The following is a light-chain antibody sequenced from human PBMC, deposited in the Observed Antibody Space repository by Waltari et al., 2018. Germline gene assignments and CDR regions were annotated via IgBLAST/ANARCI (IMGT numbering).Light chain of an antibody. J-gene: IGKJ1*01. V-gene: IGKV3-20*01. CDR1: QRVSRA. CDR2: GAS. Sequence: IVLTQSPGSLSSSPGARVTLSCRASQRVSRALAWYQQKPGQAPRLLIFGASNRATGIPDRFSGSGSETDFSLTISRLEPEDFVVYYCQHYVRLPATFGRGTKVEIK. CDR3: QHYVRLPAT.